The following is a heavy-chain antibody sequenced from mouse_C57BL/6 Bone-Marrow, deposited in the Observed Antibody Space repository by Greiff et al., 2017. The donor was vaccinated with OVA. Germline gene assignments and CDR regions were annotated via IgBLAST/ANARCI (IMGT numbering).Heavy chain of an antibody. CDR1: GFSLTSYG. J-gene: IGHJ4*01. CDR2: IWRGGST. V-gene: IGHV2-5*01. D-gene: IGHD2-3*01. Sequence: VQLQESGPGLVQPSQSLSITCTVSGFSLTSYGVHWVRQSPGKGLEWLGVIWRGGSTDYTAAFMSRLSITKDNSKSQVFFKMNSLQADDTAIYYCAKRDDGNYGGGAMDYWGQGTSVTVSS. CDR3: AKRDDGNYGGGAMDY.